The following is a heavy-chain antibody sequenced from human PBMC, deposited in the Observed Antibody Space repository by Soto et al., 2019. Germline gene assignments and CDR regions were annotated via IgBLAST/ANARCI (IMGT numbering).Heavy chain of an antibody. CDR2: INHSGST. D-gene: IGHD6-6*01. CDR3: ARGSDSSSSSRTGRMTIGNWFDP. V-gene: IGHV4-34*01. Sequence: SETLSLTCAVYGGSFIGYYCIFSRHPPWKWLEWIVEINHSGSTNYNPSLKSRVTISVDTSKNRFSLKLSSVTAADTAVYYCARGSDSSSSSRTGRMTIGNWFDPWGQGTLVTVPS. CDR1: GGSFIGYY. J-gene: IGHJ5*02.